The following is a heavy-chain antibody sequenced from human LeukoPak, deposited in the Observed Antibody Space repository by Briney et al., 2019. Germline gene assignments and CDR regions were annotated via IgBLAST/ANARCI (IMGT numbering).Heavy chain of an antibody. Sequence: PGGSLRLSFAASGFTFSSYAMSWVRQAPGKGLEWVSAISGSGGSTYYADSVKGRFTISRDNSKNTLYLQMNSLRAEDTAVYYCARGMGWLVRNFFDYWGQGTLVTVSS. CDR1: GFTFSSYA. D-gene: IGHD6-19*01. CDR3: ARGMGWLVRNFFDY. V-gene: IGHV3-23*01. CDR2: ISGSGGST. J-gene: IGHJ4*02.